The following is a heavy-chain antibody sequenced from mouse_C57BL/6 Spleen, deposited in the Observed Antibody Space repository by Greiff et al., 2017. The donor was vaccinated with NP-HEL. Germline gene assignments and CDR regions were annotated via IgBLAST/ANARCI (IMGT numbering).Heavy chain of an antibody. CDR3: ARRALGPYYFDY. CDR2: INPYNGGT. D-gene: IGHD4-1*01. V-gene: IGHV1-19*01. J-gene: IGHJ2*01. Sequence: EVQLQQSGPVLVKPGASVKMSCKASGYTFTDYYMNWVKQSHGKSLEWIGVINPYNGGTSYNQKFKGKATLTVDKSSSTAYMELNSLTSEDSAVYYCARRALGPYYFDYWGQGTTLTVSS. CDR1: GYTFTDYY.